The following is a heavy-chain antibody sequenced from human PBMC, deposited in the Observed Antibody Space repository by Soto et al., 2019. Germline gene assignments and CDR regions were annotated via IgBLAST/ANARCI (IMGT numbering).Heavy chain of an antibody. CDR3: AKVVRYCSSTSCPPRFDP. Sequence: QVQLVESGGGVVQPGRSLRLSCAASGFTFSSYGMHWVRQAPGKGLEWVAVISYDGSNKYYADSVKGRFTISRDNSKNTLYLQMNGLRAEDTAVYYCAKVVRYCSSTSCPPRFDPWGQGTLVTVSS. CDR1: GFTFSSYG. CDR2: ISYDGSNK. D-gene: IGHD2-2*01. V-gene: IGHV3-30*18. J-gene: IGHJ5*02.